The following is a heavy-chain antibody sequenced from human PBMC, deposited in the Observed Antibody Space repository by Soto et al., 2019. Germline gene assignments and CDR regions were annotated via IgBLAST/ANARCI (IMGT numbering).Heavy chain of an antibody. CDR3: ARHVSVSAYEYYFDQ. V-gene: IGHV4-39*01. Sequence: QLQLQESGPGLVKPSATLSLTCTVSGGSIISSSYYWAWIRQPPGKGLEWLGNIDYSGNTYYNPSPERRGALSVETSKNLCSLKLPSGTAVDTAVYYCARHVSVSAYEYYFDQWGQGTLVTASS. D-gene: IGHD5-12*01. CDR1: GGSIISSSYY. J-gene: IGHJ4*02. CDR2: IDYSGNT.